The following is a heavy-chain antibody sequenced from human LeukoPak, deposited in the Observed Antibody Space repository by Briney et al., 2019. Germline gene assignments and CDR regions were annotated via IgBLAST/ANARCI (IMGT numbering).Heavy chain of an antibody. J-gene: IGHJ4*02. CDR3: ARTGCYYDSSGYSY. Sequence: SGPALVKPTQTLILTCNFSGFSLTTRGMCVSWIRQPPGKALEWLARIDWDDDKFYNTSLKTRLTISKDTSKNQVVLTMTNMDPVDTATYYCARTGCYYDSSGYSYWGQGTLVTVSS. CDR1: GFSLTTRGMC. D-gene: IGHD3-22*01. V-gene: IGHV2-70*17. CDR2: IDWDDDK.